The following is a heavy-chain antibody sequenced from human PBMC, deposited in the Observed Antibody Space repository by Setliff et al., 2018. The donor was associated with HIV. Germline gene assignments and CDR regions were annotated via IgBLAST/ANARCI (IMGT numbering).Heavy chain of an antibody. D-gene: IGHD3-3*02. J-gene: IGHJ4*02. CDR2: IYPGDSDT. CDR1: GYSFTTYW. CDR3: ARHLHFAGANSPIDY. Sequence: RESLKISCKGSGYSFTTYWIGWVRQMPGKGLEWMGIIYPGDSDTRYSPSFQGHVTISADTSISTAYLQYNSLKASDTAMYYCARHLHFAGANSPIDYWGQGTLVTVS. V-gene: IGHV5-51*01.